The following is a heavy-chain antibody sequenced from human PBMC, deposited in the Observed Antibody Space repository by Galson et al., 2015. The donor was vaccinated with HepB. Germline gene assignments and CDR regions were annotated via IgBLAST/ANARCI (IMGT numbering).Heavy chain of an antibody. CDR2: ISSNGAST. CDR1: GFTFSSYT. CDR3: VKDLWTRHSYFDLWRAQGDAFDF. V-gene: IGHV3-64D*06. D-gene: IGHD3-3*01. Sequence: SLRLSCATSGFTFSSYTMFWVRQAPGKGLEYVAGISSNGASTYYVDSVKGRFTISRDNSKNTLDLQMTSLRAEDTAVYYCVKDLWTRHSYFDLWRAQGDAFDFWGQGTMVTVSS. J-gene: IGHJ3*01.